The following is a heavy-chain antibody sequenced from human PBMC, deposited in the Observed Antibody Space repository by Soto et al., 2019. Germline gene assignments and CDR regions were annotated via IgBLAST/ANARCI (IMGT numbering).Heavy chain of an antibody. D-gene: IGHD4-4*01. CDR2: ISYDGSNK. Sequence: SLSLSCSASGFTFISYGMHWVRQAPGKGLEWVAVISYDGSNKYYADSVKGRFTISRDNSKNTLYLQMNSLRAEDTAVYYCAKNSVTVGVVNWFDPWGQGTLVTVSS. CDR3: AKNSVTVGVVNWFDP. CDR1: GFTFISYG. V-gene: IGHV3-30*18. J-gene: IGHJ5*02.